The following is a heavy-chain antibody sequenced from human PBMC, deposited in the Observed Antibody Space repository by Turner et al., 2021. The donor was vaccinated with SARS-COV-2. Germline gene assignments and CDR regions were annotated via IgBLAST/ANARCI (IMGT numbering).Heavy chain of an antibody. D-gene: IGHD6-6*01. CDR3: ARDSRWDSSSFDY. CDR2: IYHSGST. CDR1: GGSISSYY. Sequence: QVQLQDSGPRLVNPSETLSLTCTVSGGSISSYYWSWIRQPPGKGLEWIGYIYHSGSTNYNPSLKCRVTISVDTSKNQFSLKLSSVTAADTAFYYCARDSRWDSSSFDYWGQGTLVTVSS. J-gene: IGHJ4*02. V-gene: IGHV4-59*01.